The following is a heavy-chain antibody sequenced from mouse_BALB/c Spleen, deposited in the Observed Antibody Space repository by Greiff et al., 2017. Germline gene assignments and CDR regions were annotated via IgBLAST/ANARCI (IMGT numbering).Heavy chain of an antibody. V-gene: IGHV1S81*02. CDR1: GYTFTSYW. CDR2: INPSNGRT. Sequence: QVQLQQSGAELVKPGASVKLSCKASGYTFTSYWMHWVKQRPGQGLEWIGEINPSNGRTNYNEKFKSKATLTVDKSSSTAYMQLSSLTSEDSAVYYCVTTVVAPAYWGQGTTLTVSS. J-gene: IGHJ2*01. D-gene: IGHD1-1*01. CDR3: VTTVVAPAY.